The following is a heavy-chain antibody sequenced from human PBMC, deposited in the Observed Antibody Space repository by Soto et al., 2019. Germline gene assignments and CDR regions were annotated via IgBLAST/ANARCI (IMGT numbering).Heavy chain of an antibody. CDR1: GFTFSGNW. Sequence: EVQLVESGGGLVQPGGSLRLSCAASGFTFSGNWMHWVRQAPGKGLEWVSRIDHDGTGTSYADSVRGRFTISSDHAKNTLYLQMDSLRGEDTAVYYCTTVFDHWGQGTLVTVSS. V-gene: IGHV3-74*01. D-gene: IGHD4-17*01. CDR2: IDHDGTGT. CDR3: TTVFDH. J-gene: IGHJ4*02.